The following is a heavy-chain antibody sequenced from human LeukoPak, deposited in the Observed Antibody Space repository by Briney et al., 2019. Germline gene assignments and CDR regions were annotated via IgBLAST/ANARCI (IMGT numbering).Heavy chain of an antibody. V-gene: IGHV4-34*01. D-gene: IGHD6-13*01. CDR1: GGSFGDYY. Sequence: PSETLSLTCAVYGGSFGDYYWSWIRQPPGKGLEWIGEINHSGSTNYNPSLKSRVTISVDTSKNQFSLKLNSVTAADTAVYYCASGIAAAGKLDYFDYWGQGTLVTVSS. J-gene: IGHJ4*02. CDR3: ASGIAAAGKLDYFDY. CDR2: INHSGST.